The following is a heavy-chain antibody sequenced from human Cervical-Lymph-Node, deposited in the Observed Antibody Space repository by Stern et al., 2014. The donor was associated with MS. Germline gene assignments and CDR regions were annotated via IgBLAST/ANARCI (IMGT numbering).Heavy chain of an antibody. D-gene: IGHD1-26*01. J-gene: IGHJ4*02. CDR1: GGSISSGGYY. Sequence: QVQLQESGPGLVKPSQTLSLTCTVSGGSISSGGYYWSWIRQHPGKGLEXIGYIYYSGSTYYNPSLKSRVTISVDTSKNQFSLKLSSVTAADTAVYYCARDSTLSGSYDGYFDYWGQGTLVTVSS. CDR2: IYYSGST. CDR3: ARDSTLSGSYDGYFDY. V-gene: IGHV4-31*03.